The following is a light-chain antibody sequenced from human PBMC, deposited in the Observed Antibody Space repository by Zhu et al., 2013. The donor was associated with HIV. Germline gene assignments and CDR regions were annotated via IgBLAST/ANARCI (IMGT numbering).Light chain of an antibody. V-gene: IGKV3-20*01. J-gene: IGKJ5*01. Sequence: EIVLTQSPDTLSLSPGERAIFSCRASRRVISRNVAWYQQKLGQAPRLLIYDAYTRATGTPGRFSGSGSGTDFTLTISRLQPEDFAIYYCQQYDDSPITFGQGTRLEMK. CDR3: QQYDDSPIT. CDR2: DAY. CDR1: RRVISRN.